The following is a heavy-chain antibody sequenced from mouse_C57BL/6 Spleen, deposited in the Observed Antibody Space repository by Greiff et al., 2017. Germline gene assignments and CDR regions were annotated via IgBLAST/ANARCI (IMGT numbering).Heavy chain of an antibody. CDR2: ISGGGGNT. V-gene: IGHV5-9*01. Sequence: EVKVVESGGGLVKPGGSLKLSCAASGFTFSSYTMSWVRQTPEKRLEWVATISGGGGNTYYPDSVKGRFTISRDNAKNTLYLQMSSLRSEDTALYYCASGQYEGAYWGQGTLVTVSA. CDR1: GFTFSSYT. CDR3: ASGQYEGAY. D-gene: IGHD2-3*01. J-gene: IGHJ3*01.